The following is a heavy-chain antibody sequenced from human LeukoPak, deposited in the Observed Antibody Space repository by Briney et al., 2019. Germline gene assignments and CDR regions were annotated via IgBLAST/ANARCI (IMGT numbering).Heavy chain of an antibody. V-gene: IGHV1-2*06. CDR1: GYTFTGYY. Sequence: ASVKVSCKASGYTFTGYYMHWVRQAPGQGLEWMGRINPNSGGTNYAQKLQGRVTMTTDTSTSTAYMELRSLRSDDTAVYYCARDRVLRYFDWLLATDERWAFDIWGQGTMVTVSS. CDR3: ARDRVLRYFDWLLATDERWAFDI. D-gene: IGHD3-9*01. J-gene: IGHJ3*02. CDR2: INPNSGGT.